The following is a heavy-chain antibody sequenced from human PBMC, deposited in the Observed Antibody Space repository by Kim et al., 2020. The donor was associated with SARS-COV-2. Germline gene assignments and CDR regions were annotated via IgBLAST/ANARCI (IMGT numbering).Heavy chain of an antibody. CDR1: GFTFSSYA. J-gene: IGHJ1*01. D-gene: IGHD3-22*01. V-gene: IGHV3-23*01. CDR2: ISGSGGST. Sequence: GGSLRLSCAASGFTFSSYAMSWVRQAPGKGLEWVSAISGSGGSTYYADSVKGRFTISRDNSKNTLYLQMNSLRAEDTAVYYCAKDRYYDSSGYYRSLGYFQHWGQGTLVTVSS. CDR3: AKDRYYDSSGYYRSLGYFQH.